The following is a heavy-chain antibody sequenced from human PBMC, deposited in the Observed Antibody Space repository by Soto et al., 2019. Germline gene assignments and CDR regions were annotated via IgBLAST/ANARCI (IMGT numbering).Heavy chain of an antibody. CDR1: GFTFSNYI. V-gene: IGHV3-30-3*01. Sequence: PGGSLRLSCAASGFTFSNYIMHWVRQAPGKGLEWVAIILHDGNNKYYADSVKGRFTISRDNSKNTLYLQMNSLRTEDTAIYYCARDDEGGSYCDLGYWGQGTLLTVSS. D-gene: IGHD3-10*01. CDR3: ARDDEGGSYCDLGY. J-gene: IGHJ4*02. CDR2: ILHDGNNK.